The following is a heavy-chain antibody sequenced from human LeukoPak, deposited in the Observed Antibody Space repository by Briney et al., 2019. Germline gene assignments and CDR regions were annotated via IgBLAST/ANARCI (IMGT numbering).Heavy chain of an antibody. CDR1: GFTVSSNY. CDR3: AKCIWLRGKFDY. D-gene: IGHD2-8*01. V-gene: IGHV3-23*01. Sequence: PGGSLRLSCAASGFTVSSNYMSWVRQAPGKGLEWVSAISGSGGSTYYADSVKGRFTISRDNSKNTLYLQMNSLRAEDTAVYYCAKCIWLRGKFDYWGQGTLVTVSS. J-gene: IGHJ4*02. CDR2: ISGSGGST.